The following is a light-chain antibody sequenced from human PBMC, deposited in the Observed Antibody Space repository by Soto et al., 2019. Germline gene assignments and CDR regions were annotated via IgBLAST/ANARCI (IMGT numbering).Light chain of an antibody. J-gene: IGKJ5*01. CDR2: GAS. V-gene: IGKV3-15*01. CDR3: QQYNNWPIT. CDR1: QSVSSN. Sequence: EIVMTQSPATLSVSPGERATLSCRASQSVSSNLAWYQQKPGQAPRLLIYGASTRATGIPARFSGSGSGTKLTLTISSLQSEDFAVYYGQQYNNWPITFGQGTRLEIK.